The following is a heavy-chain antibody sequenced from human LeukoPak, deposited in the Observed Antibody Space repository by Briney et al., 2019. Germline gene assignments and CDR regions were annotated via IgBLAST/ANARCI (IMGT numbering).Heavy chain of an antibody. J-gene: IGHJ3*02. CDR3: AGGPHTAMDDFDAFDI. D-gene: IGHD5-18*01. CDR2: ISSSGSTI. Sequence: QPGGSLRLSCAASGFTFSSYEMNWVRQAPGKGLEWVSYISSSGSTIYYADSVKGRFTISRDNAKNSLYLQMNSLRAEDTAVYYCAGGPHTAMDDFDAFDIWGQGTMVTVSP. V-gene: IGHV3-48*03. CDR1: GFTFSSYE.